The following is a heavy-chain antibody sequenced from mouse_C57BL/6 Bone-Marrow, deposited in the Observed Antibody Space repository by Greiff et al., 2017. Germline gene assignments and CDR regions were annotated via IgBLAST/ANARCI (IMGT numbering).Heavy chain of an antibody. CDR1: GFSLSTSGMG. Sequence: QVTLKESGPGILQSSQTLSLTCSFSGFSLSTSGMGVSWIRQPSGKGLEWLAHIYWDDDKRYNPSLKSRLTISKDTSRNQVFRKITSVDTADTATYYWARRVYDGYYGYFDVWGTGTTVTVSS. V-gene: IGHV8-12*01. J-gene: IGHJ1*03. D-gene: IGHD2-3*01. CDR3: ARRVYDGYYGYFDV. CDR2: IYWDDDK.